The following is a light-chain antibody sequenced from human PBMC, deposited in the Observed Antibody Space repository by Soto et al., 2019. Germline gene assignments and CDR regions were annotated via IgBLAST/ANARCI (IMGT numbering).Light chain of an antibody. V-gene: IGKV3-20*01. J-gene: IGKJ1*01. Sequence: EIVLTQSPGTLSLSPGERATLSCRASQSVSNSYLAWYQQKLGQAPRLLIYGASTRAPGIPDRFSGSGSGTDFTLTISRLEPEDFALYYCQQYGSSTRTFGQGTKVEI. CDR3: QQYGSSTRT. CDR2: GAS. CDR1: QSVSNSY.